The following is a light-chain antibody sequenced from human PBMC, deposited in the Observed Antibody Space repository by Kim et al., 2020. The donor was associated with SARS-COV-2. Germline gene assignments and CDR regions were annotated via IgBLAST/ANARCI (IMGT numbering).Light chain of an antibody. V-gene: IGKV3-20*01. CDR2: GAS. J-gene: IGKJ2*01. Sequence: SWSPGERATLSCRASQSVSSSYLAWYQQKPGQAPRLLIYGASSRATGIPDRFSGSGSGTDFTLTISRLEPEDFAVYYCQQYGSSYTFGQGTKLEIK. CDR1: QSVSSSY. CDR3: QQYGSSYT.